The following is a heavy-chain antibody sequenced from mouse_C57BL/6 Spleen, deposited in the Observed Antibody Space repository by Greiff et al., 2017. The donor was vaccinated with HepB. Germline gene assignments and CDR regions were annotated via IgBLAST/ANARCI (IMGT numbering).Heavy chain of an antibody. CDR1: GFTFSSYT. J-gene: IGHJ4*01. CDR3: ARHWAGTYAMDY. Sequence: EVNLVESGGGLVKPGGSLKLSCAASGFTFSSYTMSWVRQTPEKRLEWVATISGGGGNTYYPDSVKGRFTISRDNAKNTLYLQMSSLRSEDTALYYCARHWAGTYAMDYWGQGTSVTVSS. V-gene: IGHV5-9*01. CDR2: ISGGGGNT. D-gene: IGHD4-1*01.